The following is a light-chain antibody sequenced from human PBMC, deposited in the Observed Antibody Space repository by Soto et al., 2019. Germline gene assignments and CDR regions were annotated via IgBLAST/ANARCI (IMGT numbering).Light chain of an antibody. CDR1: QSVSSN. Sequence: EIVLTQSPGTLSLSPGEGATLSCRASQSVSSNLAWYQQKPGQAPRFLIYGASSRATGIPDRFSGSGSGTDFTLTISRLEPEDFAVYYCQQYGRSPTTFGQGTKVDI. CDR2: GAS. CDR3: QQYGRSPTT. V-gene: IGKV3-20*01. J-gene: IGKJ1*01.